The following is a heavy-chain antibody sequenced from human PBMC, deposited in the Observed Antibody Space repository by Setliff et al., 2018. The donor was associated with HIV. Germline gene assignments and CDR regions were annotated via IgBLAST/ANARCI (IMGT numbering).Heavy chain of an antibody. D-gene: IGHD2-15*01. V-gene: IGHV4-39*07. CDR1: GDSISSSSYY. Sequence: SETLSLTCTVSGDSISSSSYYWGWIRQSPGKGLEWIGSLYYSGSTYYNPSLKSRVTLLIDTSKNQFSLKLNSVTAADTAVYYCARLGLCSGSSCRLAPWGQGTLVTVSS. CDR3: ARLGLCSGSSCRLAP. J-gene: IGHJ5*02. CDR2: LYYSGST.